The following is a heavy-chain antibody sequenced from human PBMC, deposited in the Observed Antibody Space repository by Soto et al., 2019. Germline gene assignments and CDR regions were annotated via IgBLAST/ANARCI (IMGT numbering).Heavy chain of an antibody. J-gene: IGHJ4*02. CDR1: GFTFTLHY. V-gene: IGHV1-46*01. D-gene: IGHD3-22*01. CDR3: ARERDSFDY. CDR2: VNAGDGSA. Sequence: QVQLVQSGAEVTEPGASVKVSCKTFGFTFTLHYIHWVRQAPGQGLEWMGMVNAGDGSATYAREFRDKVSMTWDTSTSTVYLDLNSLKSEDTAIYYCARERDSFDYWGQGTRVSVSP.